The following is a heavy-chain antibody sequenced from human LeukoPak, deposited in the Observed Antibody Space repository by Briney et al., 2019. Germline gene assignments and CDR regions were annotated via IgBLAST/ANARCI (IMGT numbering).Heavy chain of an antibody. CDR1: GFTFSNYA. D-gene: IGHD3-22*01. J-gene: IGHJ4*02. Sequence: GGPLRLSCEASGFTFSNYAMSWVRQAPGKGLEWVSTVTASARRTYYADSVQGRFTISRDSSNNTLFLQVNSLRADDTAVYHCAKWGFSDRSGANFHSWGQGTLVTVSS. V-gene: IGHV3-23*01. CDR2: VTASARRT. CDR3: AKWGFSDRSGANFHS.